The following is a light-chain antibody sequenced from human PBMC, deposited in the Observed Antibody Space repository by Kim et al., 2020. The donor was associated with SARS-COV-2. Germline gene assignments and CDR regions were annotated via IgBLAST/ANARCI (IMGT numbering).Light chain of an antibody. CDR3: QQSYSTPWT. Sequence: ASVGDRDTITCRASQSISSYLNWYQQKPGKAPKLLIYAASSLQSGVPSRFSGRRSGTDFTLTISSLQPEDFATYYCQQSYSTPWTFGQGTKVDIK. J-gene: IGKJ1*01. V-gene: IGKV1-39*01. CDR2: AAS. CDR1: QSISSY.